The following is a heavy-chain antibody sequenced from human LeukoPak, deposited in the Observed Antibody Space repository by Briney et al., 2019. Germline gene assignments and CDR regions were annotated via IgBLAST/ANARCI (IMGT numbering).Heavy chain of an antibody. J-gene: IGHJ3*02. CDR3: ARLRYSSSWADAFDI. Sequence: GASVKVSCKVSGYTLTELSMHWVRQAPGKELEWMGGFDPEDGETIYAQKFQGRVTITADESTSTAYMELSSLRSEDTAVYYCARLRYSSSWADAFDIWGQGTMVTVSS. D-gene: IGHD6-13*01. CDR2: FDPEDGET. V-gene: IGHV1-24*01. CDR1: GYTLTELS.